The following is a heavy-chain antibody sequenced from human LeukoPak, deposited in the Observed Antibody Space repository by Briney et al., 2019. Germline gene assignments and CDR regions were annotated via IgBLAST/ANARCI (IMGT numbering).Heavy chain of an antibody. J-gene: IGHJ4*02. Sequence: ASVXVSCKXSXYTXTSYGISXVRQAPGQGLEWMGWISAYNGNTNYAQKLQGRVTMTTDTSTSTAYMELRSLRSDDTAVYYCARDPAGSDHWGQGTLVTVSS. CDR2: ISAYNGNT. CDR3: ARDPAGSDH. CDR1: XYTXTSYG. V-gene: IGHV1-18*01.